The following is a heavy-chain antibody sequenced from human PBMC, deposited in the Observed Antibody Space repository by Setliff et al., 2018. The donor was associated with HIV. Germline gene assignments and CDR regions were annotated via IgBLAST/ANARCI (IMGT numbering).Heavy chain of an antibody. D-gene: IGHD4-4*01. Sequence: ASVKVSCKASGYTFTANAIHWVRQAPGQGLEWMGWMNPNTGVSGYALKFQARLTMTRNTSISTAYMELSHLTSDDTAMYFCARGDSLGLPTWGQGTPVTVSS. CDR1: GYTFTANA. V-gene: IGHV1-8*01. CDR2: MNPNTGVS. J-gene: IGHJ4*02. CDR3: ARGDSLGLPT.